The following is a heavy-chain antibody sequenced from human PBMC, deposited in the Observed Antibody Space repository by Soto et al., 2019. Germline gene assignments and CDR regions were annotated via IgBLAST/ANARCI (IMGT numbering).Heavy chain of an antibody. CDR2: IWYDGSNK. Sequence: QVQLVESGGGVVQPGRSLRLSCAASGFTFSSYGMHWVRQAPGKGLEWVAVIWYDGSNKYYADSVKGRFTISRDNSKNTLYLQMNSLRAEATAVYYCARESISHFYAVNAFDIWGQGTMVTVSS. D-gene: IGHD4-17*01. J-gene: IGHJ3*02. CDR1: GFTFSSYG. V-gene: IGHV3-33*01. CDR3: ARESISHFYAVNAFDI.